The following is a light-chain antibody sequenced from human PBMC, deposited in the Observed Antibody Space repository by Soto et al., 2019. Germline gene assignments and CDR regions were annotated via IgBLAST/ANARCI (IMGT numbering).Light chain of an antibody. CDR3: SSYTRGNTYV. CDR1: GSDIGAYNT. J-gene: IGLJ1*01. Sequence: LTQPASVSGSPGQSITISCTGTGSDIGAYNTVAWYQQHPRRVPKLMIYEVTNRPSGISNRFSGSKSGNTASLTISGLQAEDEGDYYCSSYTRGNTYVFGTGTKVTAL. V-gene: IGLV2-14*01. CDR2: EVT.